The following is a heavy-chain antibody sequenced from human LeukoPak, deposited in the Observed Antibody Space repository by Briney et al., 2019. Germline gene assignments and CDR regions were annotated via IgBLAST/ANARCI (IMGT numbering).Heavy chain of an antibody. CDR2: IYYSGST. D-gene: IGHD3-22*01. Sequence: SETLSLTCTVSGGSISGSSYYWGWLRQPPGKGLEWIRSIYYSGSTYYNPSLKSRVTISVDTSKNQFSLKLSSVTAADTAVYYCARASYYDSSGYSYWGQGTLVTVSS. CDR3: ARASYYDSSGYSY. J-gene: IGHJ4*02. V-gene: IGHV4-39*07. CDR1: GGSISGSSYY.